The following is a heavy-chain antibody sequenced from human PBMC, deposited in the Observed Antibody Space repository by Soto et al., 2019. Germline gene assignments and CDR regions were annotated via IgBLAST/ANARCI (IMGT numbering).Heavy chain of an antibody. CDR3: AAEGRGYSYSSGHY. CDR2: IVVGSGNT. D-gene: IGHD5-18*01. J-gene: IGHJ4*02. Sequence: GASVKVSCKASGFTFTSSAVRWVRQARGQRLEWIGWIVVGSGNTNYAQKFQERVTITRDMSTSTAYMELSSLRSEDTAVYYCAAEGRGYSYSSGHYWGQGTLVTVSS. CDR1: GFTFTSSA. V-gene: IGHV1-58*01.